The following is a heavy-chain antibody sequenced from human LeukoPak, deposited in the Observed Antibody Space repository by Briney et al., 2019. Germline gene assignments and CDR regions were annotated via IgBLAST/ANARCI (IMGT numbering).Heavy chain of an antibody. D-gene: IGHD3-22*01. CDR3: ARVSITMIVVGDY. Sequence: PGGSLRLSCAASGFTFSNYAMHWVRQAPGKGLEWVSTSSGSGGRSDYADSVKGRFTISRDNAKNSLYLQMNSLRAEDTAVYYCARVSITMIVVGDYWGQGTLVTVSS. J-gene: IGHJ4*02. CDR2: SSGSGGRS. V-gene: IGHV3-23*01. CDR1: GFTFSNYA.